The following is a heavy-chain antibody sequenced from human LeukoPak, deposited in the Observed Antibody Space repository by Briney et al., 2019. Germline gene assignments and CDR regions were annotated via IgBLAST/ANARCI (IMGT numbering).Heavy chain of an antibody. Sequence: PGGSLRLSCAASGFTFSTYAMSWVRQAPGKGLEWVSSISGSGVNTYYADSVKGRTTISRDNSKNTLYLQMNSLRAEDTAVYYCAKGEGGTGYYYCIDYWGQGILVTVSS. CDR3: AKGEGGTGYYYCIDY. CDR1: GFTFSTYA. V-gene: IGHV3-23*01. J-gene: IGHJ4*02. CDR2: ISGSGVNT. D-gene: IGHD3-22*01.